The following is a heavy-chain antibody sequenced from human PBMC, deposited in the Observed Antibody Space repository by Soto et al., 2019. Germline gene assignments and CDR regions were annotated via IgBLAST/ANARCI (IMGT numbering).Heavy chain of an antibody. CDR3: ARETGYSNFWPFED. Sequence: GGSLRLSCAASGFAFRRYAMHWVRQAPGKGLEWVAYISYDGKNEYYSGSVKGRFTISRDDSSNTLHLQMNSLRAEDTALYYCARETGYSNFWPFEDWGQGTRVTVSS. V-gene: IGHV3-30*04. CDR2: ISYDGKNE. D-gene: IGHD5-12*01. CDR1: GFAFRRYA. J-gene: IGHJ4*02.